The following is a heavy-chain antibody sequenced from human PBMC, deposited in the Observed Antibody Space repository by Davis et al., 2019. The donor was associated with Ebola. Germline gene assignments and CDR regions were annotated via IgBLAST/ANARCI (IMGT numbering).Heavy chain of an antibody. CDR1: GGSFSGYY. J-gene: IGHJ4*02. CDR2: INHTGST. Sequence: MPSETLSLTCAVYGGSFSGYYWSWIRQPPGKGLEWIGEINHTGSTNYNPSLKSRVTISVDTSKNQFSLNLSSVTAADTAVYYCARASSGWYPYYFDSWGQGTLVTVSS. CDR3: ARASSGWYPYYFDS. V-gene: IGHV4-34*01. D-gene: IGHD6-19*01.